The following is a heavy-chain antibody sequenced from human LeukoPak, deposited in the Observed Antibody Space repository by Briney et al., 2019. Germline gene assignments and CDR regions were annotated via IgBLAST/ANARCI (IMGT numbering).Heavy chain of an antibody. CDR1: GFTFSSYA. J-gene: IGHJ4*02. V-gene: IGHV3-64*01. Sequence: GGSLRLSCAASGFTFSSYAMHWVRQAPGKGLEYVSAISSNGGSTYYANSVKGRFTISRDNSKNTLYLQMGSLRAEDMAVYYCARELPVGFAGPPDYWGQGTLVTVS. CDR2: ISSNGGST. CDR3: ARELPVGFAGPPDY. D-gene: IGHD3-16*01.